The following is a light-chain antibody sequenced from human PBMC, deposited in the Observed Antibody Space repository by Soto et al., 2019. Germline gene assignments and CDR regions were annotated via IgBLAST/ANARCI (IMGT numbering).Light chain of an antibody. J-gene: IGKJ1*01. CDR3: QQRSNWPWT. CDR2: GAS. V-gene: IGKV3D-20*02. Sequence: EIVLTHSPGTLSLSPVERATPSCRTSQSVSNNYLAWYQQKPGQAPRLLIYGASNRATGIPDRFSGSGSGTDFTLTISSLEPEDFAVYYCQQRSNWPWTFGQGTKVDIK. CDR1: QSVSNNY.